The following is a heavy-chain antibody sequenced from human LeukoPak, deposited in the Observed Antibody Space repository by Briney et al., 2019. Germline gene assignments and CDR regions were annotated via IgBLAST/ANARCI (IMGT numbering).Heavy chain of an antibody. V-gene: IGHV3-30*18. CDR3: AKVGLNRRYYDSSGYYDY. CDR2: ISYDGSNK. Sequence: GRSLRLSCAASGFTFSSYGMHWVRQAPGKGLEWVAVISYDGSNKYYADSVKGRFTISRDNSKNTLYLQMNSLRAEDTAVYYCAKVGLNRRYYDSSGYYDYWGQGTLVTVSS. J-gene: IGHJ4*02. D-gene: IGHD3-22*01. CDR1: GFTFSSYG.